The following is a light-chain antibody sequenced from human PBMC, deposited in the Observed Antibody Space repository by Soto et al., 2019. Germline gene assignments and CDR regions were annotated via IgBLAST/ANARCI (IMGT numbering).Light chain of an antibody. CDR1: QSVSSSY. J-gene: IGKJ4*01. CDR3: QQRTNWPLT. Sequence: EIVLTQSPGTLSLSPGERATLSCRASQSVSSSYLAWYQQKGGQPPRLLIFDASTRASGVPGRFNGSGSGTAFTLTISSLEPEDSAVYYCQQRTNWPLTFGGGTKVEVK. V-gene: IGKV3D-20*02. CDR2: DAS.